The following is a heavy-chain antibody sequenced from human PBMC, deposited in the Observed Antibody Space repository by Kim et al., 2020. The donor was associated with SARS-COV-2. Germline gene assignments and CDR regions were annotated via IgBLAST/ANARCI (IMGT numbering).Heavy chain of an antibody. Sequence: SETLSLTCAVYGGSFSGYYWSWIRQPPGKGLEWIGEINHSGSTNYNPSLKSRVTISVDTSKNQFSLKLSSVTAADTAVYYCARGPLAAAGHFGYWGQGTLVTVSS. J-gene: IGHJ4*02. CDR1: GGSFSGYY. CDR2: INHSGST. CDR3: ARGPLAAAGHFGY. V-gene: IGHV4-34*01. D-gene: IGHD6-13*01.